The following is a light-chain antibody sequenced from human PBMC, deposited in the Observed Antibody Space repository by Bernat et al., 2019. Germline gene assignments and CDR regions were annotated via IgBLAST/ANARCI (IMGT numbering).Light chain of an antibody. CDR1: SSDIGSYNR. CDR2: EVS. J-gene: IGLJ1*01. CDR3: SSSTSSTTYV. V-gene: IGLV2-18*02. Sequence: QSALTQPPSVSGSPGQSVTISCTGTSSDIGSYNRVSWYQQPPGPAPKLMIYEVSNRPSGVPARFSGSKSGNTASLTISGLQAEDEADYYCSSSTSSTTYVFGTGTKVTVL.